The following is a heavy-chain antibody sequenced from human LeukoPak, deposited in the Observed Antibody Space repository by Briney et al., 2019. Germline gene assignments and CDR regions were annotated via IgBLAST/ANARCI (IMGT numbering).Heavy chain of an antibody. CDR3: ARKGDV. CDR1: GGSISSGSSY. J-gene: IGHJ6*04. V-gene: IGHV4-61*02. Sequence: PLETLSLTCTVSGGSISSGSSYWRWIRQPAGKGLEWIGRIYTSGSTDYNPSLKSRVTISVDTSKNQFSLKLSSVTATDTAVFYCARKGDVWGKGTTVTVSS. CDR2: IYTSGST.